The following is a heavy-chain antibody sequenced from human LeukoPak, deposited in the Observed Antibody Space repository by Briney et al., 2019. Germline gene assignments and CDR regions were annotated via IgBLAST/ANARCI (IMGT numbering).Heavy chain of an antibody. CDR2: IYIFSGST. D-gene: IGHD3-10*01. CDR3: ARVGLRARGSGSYLNY. Sequence: PSETLSLTCTVSGGSISSGRNYWTWIRQPAGKGLEWIGRIYIFSGSTNYNPSLKSRVTISVDTSKDQFSLKLSSVTAADTAVYYCARVGLRARGSGSYLNYWGQGTLVTASS. CDR1: GGSISSGRNY. V-gene: IGHV4-61*02. J-gene: IGHJ4*02.